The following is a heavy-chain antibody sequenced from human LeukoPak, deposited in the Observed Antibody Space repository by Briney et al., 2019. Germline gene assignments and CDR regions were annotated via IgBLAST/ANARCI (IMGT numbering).Heavy chain of an antibody. J-gene: IGHJ4*02. V-gene: IGHV3-53*01. CDR2: IYSDGST. Sequence: PGGSLRLSCAVSGFTVSSNYMNWVRQAPGKGLERVSIIYSDGSTYYADSVKGRFTISRDNSKNTLFLQMNSLRADDTAVYYCARDDGQGGPFDYWGQGTLVTVSS. D-gene: IGHD3-16*01. CDR3: ARDDGQGGPFDY. CDR1: GFTVSSNY.